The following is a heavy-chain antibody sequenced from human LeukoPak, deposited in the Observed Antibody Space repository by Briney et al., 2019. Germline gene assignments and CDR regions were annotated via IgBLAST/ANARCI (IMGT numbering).Heavy chain of an antibody. V-gene: IGHV3-74*01. CDR2: TNTDGSST. D-gene: IGHD3-22*01. J-gene: IGHJ4*02. Sequence: QPGGSLRLSCEASGFTFSHIWMHWVRQAPGKGLVWVSRTNTDGSSTNYMDSVKGRFTISRDNAKNTIYLQMNSLRAEDTAVYYCVPSDSSGLDWGQGTLATVSS. CDR1: GFTFSHIW. CDR3: VPSDSSGLD.